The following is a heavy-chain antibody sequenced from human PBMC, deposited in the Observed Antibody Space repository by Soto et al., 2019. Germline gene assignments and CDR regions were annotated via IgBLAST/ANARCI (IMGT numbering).Heavy chain of an antibody. CDR2: TYYSGST. CDR3: ARYNRVIVATKDGFDY. V-gene: IGHV4-39*01. Sequence: SETLSLTCTVSGGSISSSSYYWGWIRQPPGKGLEWIGSTYYSGSTYYNPSLKSRVTISVDTSKNQFSLKLSSVTAADTAVYYCARYNRVIVATKDGFDYWGQGTLVTVSS. J-gene: IGHJ4*02. D-gene: IGHD5-12*01. CDR1: GGSISSSSYY.